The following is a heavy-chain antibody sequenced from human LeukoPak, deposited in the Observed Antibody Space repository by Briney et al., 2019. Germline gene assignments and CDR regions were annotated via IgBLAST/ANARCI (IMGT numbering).Heavy chain of an antibody. CDR2: INPNRGGT. J-gene: IGHJ6*02. CDR1: GYTFTGYY. V-gene: IGHV1-2*02. Sequence: PGASVKVSCKASGYTFTGYYMHWVRQAPGQGLEWMGWINPNRGGTNYAQKLQGRVTMTRDTSISTAYMELSRLRYDDTAVYYCARDGVTMVRGEYGMDVWGQGTTVTVSS. D-gene: IGHD3-10*01. CDR3: ARDGVTMVRGEYGMDV.